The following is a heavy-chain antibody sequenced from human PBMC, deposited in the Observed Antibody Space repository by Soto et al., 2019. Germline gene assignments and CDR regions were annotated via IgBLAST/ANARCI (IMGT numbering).Heavy chain of an antibody. CDR3: ARDLSWGSNWYYYMDV. J-gene: IGHJ6*03. CDR2: ISSSSSGI. V-gene: IGHV3-48*01. Sequence: EVQLVESGGGLVQPGGSLRLSCATSGFILSDCAMNWVRQAPGKGLEWVSYISSSSSGIDYADSVKSRFNVSRDNARNSLYLQMNSVRAEDTAVYYCARDLSWGSNWYYYMDVWGKGTTVTVSS. CDR1: GFILSDCA. D-gene: IGHD7-27*01.